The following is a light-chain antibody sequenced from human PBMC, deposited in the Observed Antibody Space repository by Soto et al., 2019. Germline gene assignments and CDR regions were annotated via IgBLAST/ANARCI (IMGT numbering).Light chain of an antibody. CDR1: QSISSY. V-gene: IGKV1-39*01. J-gene: IGKJ1*01. CDR2: AAS. CDR3: QQSYSTPWT. Sequence: DIQMTQSPSSLSASVGDRVTITCRASQSISSYLNWYQQKPAKAPKLLIYAASSLQSGVPSRISSSGSGTDFTLTISSLQPEDFATYYCQQSYSTPWTFGQGTKVEIK.